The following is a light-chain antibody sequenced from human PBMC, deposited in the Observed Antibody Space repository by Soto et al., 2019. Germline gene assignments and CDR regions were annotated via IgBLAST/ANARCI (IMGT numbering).Light chain of an antibody. Sequence: DIQMTQSPSTLSASVGDRVTITCRASQSISSWLAWYQQKPGKAPKLLIYDASSLESGVPSRFSGSASGTEFTLTISSLQPDDFATYYCQQYNSYPIPFGPGTKVDIK. J-gene: IGKJ3*01. CDR1: QSISSW. V-gene: IGKV1-5*01. CDR3: QQYNSYPIP. CDR2: DAS.